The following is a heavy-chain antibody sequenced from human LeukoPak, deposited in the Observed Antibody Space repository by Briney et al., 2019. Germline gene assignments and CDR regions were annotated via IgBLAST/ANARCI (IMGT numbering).Heavy chain of an antibody. D-gene: IGHD2-2*01. CDR2: IRYDGSNK. J-gene: IGHJ4*02. CDR1: GFTFSCYG. CDR3: AKDSPDIVVVPAAMDY. Sequence: GGSLRLSCAASGFTFSCYGMHWVRQAPRKELAWVAFIRYDGSNKYYADSVKGRFTISRDNSKNTLYLQMNSLRAEDTAVYYCAKDSPDIVVVPAAMDYWGQGTLVTVSS. V-gene: IGHV3-30*02.